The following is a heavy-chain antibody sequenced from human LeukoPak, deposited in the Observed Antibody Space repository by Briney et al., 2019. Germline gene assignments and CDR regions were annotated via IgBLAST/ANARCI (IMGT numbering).Heavy chain of an antibody. J-gene: IGHJ4*02. CDR1: GFTFSSYS. CDR3: GKGEKGLVDFDY. Sequence: GGSLRLSCAASGFTFSSYSMNWVRQAPGKGLEWVSAISGSGGSTYYADSVKGRFTISRDNSKNTLYLQMNSLRAEDTAVYYCGKGEKGLVDFDYGGQGTLAPVPP. CDR2: ISGSGGST. V-gene: IGHV3-23*01. D-gene: IGHD3-16*01.